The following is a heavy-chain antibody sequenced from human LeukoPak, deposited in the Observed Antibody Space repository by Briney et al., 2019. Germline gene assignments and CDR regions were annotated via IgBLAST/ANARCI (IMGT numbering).Heavy chain of an antibody. CDR2: IYYSGST. CDR3: ARYIAAAGTFNWFDP. J-gene: IGHJ5*02. CDR1: GGSISSSSFY. V-gene: IGHV4-61*05. D-gene: IGHD6-13*01. Sequence: SETLSLTCTVSGGSISSSSFYWGWIRQPPGKGLEWIGYIYYSGSTNYNPSLKSRVTISVDTSKNQFSLKLSSVTAADTAVYYCARYIAAAGTFNWFDPWGQGTLVTVSS.